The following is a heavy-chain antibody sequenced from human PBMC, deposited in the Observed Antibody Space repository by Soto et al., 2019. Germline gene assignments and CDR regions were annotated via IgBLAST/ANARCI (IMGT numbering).Heavy chain of an antibody. CDR3: AKDPPNIVVVVAAKESAFDI. CDR2: ISGSGGST. Sequence: EVQLLESGGGLVQPGGSLRLSCAASGFTFSSYAMSWVRQAPGKGLEWASAISGSGGSTYYADSVKGRFTISRDNSKNTLYLQMNSLRAEDTAVYYCAKDPPNIVVVVAAKESAFDIWGQGTMVTVSS. J-gene: IGHJ3*02. CDR1: GFTFSSYA. D-gene: IGHD2-15*01. V-gene: IGHV3-23*01.